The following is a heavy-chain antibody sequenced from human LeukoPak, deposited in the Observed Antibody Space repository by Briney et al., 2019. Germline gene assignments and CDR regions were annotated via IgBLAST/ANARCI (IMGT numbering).Heavy chain of an antibody. CDR3: ARDPPNYYDSSGPGGY. D-gene: IGHD3-22*01. CDR2: INPSSGGT. Sequence: ASVKVSCKASGYTFTGYYMHWVRQAPGQGLEWMGWINPSSGGTNYAQKFQGRVTMTRDTSISTAYMELSRLRSDDTAVYYCARDPPNYYDSSGPGGYWGQGTLVTVSS. V-gene: IGHV1-2*02. J-gene: IGHJ4*02. CDR1: GYTFTGYY.